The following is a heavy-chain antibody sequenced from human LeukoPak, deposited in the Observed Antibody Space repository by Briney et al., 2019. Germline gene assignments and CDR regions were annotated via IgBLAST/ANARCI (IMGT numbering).Heavy chain of an antibody. J-gene: IGHJ6*02. Sequence: SQTLSLICAISGDSVSSNRAAWNWIRQTPSRGLEWLGKTYYRSKWHNDYAVSVKSRITINPDTSKNQFSLQLSSVTPEDSAVYYCARGLYSSSSRFYYGVDVGAQGTTVTVSS. CDR1: GDSVSSNRAA. V-gene: IGHV6-1*01. D-gene: IGHD6-6*01. CDR3: ARGLYSSSSRFYYGVDV. CDR2: TYYRSKWHN.